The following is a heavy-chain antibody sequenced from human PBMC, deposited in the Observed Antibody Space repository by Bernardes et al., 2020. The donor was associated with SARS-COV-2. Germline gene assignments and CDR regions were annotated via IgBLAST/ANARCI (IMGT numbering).Heavy chain of an antibody. CDR2: VSSFYGKT. V-gene: IGHV1-18*01. Sequence: AAVKDSCKASGYTFTTYGISWVRQAPGQGLEWMGWVSSFYGKTNSAQKLQGRVTMTTDTSTNTAYMELRSLRSDDTAVYYCARDWYCSGTSCFDLFDYWGQGTLVTVSS. CDR3: ARDWYCSGTSCFDLFDY. D-gene: IGHD2-2*01. J-gene: IGHJ4*02. CDR1: GYTFTTYG.